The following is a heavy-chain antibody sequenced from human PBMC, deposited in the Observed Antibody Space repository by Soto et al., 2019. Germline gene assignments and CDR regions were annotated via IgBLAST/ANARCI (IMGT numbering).Heavy chain of an antibody. Sequence: GGSLRLSCAASGFTFRGHWMHWVRQASGKGLVWVSHVNNDGSGTTYADSVKGRFTISRDNAENTIYLQMNSLRVEDTAVYYCTRDSYLSLDYWGQGALVTVSS. V-gene: IGHV3-74*01. D-gene: IGHD2-21*01. CDR2: VNNDGSGT. J-gene: IGHJ4*02. CDR3: TRDSYLSLDY. CDR1: GFTFRGHW.